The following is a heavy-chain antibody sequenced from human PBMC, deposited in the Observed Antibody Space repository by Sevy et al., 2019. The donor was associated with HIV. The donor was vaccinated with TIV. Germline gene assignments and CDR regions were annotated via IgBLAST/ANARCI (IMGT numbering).Heavy chain of an antibody. CDR3: ARDKMGGSGSDYNWFDP. Sequence: SETLSLTCAVSGGSISSSDWWSWVRQPPGKGLEWIGEIYHSGSTKYNPSLKSRVTISVDKSKNQFSLKLSSVTAADTAVYYCARDKMGGSGSDYNWFDPWGQGTLVTVSS. J-gene: IGHJ5*02. CDR2: IYHSGST. V-gene: IGHV4-4*02. D-gene: IGHD3-10*01. CDR1: GGSISSSDW.